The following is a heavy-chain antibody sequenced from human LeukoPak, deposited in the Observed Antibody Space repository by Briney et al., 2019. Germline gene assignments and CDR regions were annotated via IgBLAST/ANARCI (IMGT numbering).Heavy chain of an antibody. V-gene: IGHV4-39*01. CDR2: IYYSGST. D-gene: IGHD5-18*01. Sequence: SETLSLTCTVSGGSISSSSYCWGWIRQPPGKGLEWIGSIYYSGSTYYNPSLKSRVTISVDTSKNQFSLKLSSVTAADTAVYYCARLTAMVTQLDYWGQGTLVTVSS. J-gene: IGHJ4*02. CDR1: GGSISSSSYC. CDR3: ARLTAMVTQLDY.